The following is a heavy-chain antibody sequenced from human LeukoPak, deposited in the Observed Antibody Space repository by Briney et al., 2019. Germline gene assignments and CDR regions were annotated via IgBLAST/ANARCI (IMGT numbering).Heavy chain of an antibody. CDR3: AKLKRVGIAPFDD. CDR1: GFTFSHFA. D-gene: IGHD3-10*01. V-gene: IGHV3-23*01. J-gene: IGHJ4*02. CDR2: ISGSGNKT. Sequence: GGSLRLSCAASGFTFSHFAMSWVRQAPGMGLHWVSTISGSGNKTYDADSVKGRFTTSRDNSKNTLYLQMTGLRAEDTAVYYCAKLKRVGIAPFDDWGQGTLVTVSS.